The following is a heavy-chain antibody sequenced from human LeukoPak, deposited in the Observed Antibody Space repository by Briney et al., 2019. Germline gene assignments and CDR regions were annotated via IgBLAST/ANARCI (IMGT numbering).Heavy chain of an antibody. CDR1: GGSISSSSYY. J-gene: IGHJ4*02. V-gene: IGHV4-39*01. CDR2: IYHSGST. D-gene: IGHD6-13*01. CDR3: ASHAAAGTRWDY. Sequence: PSETLSLTCTVSGGSISSSSYYWGWIRQPPGKGLEWIGSIYHSGSTYYNPTLKSRVTISVDTSKNQFSLKLSSVTAADTAVYYCASHAAAGTRWDYWGQGTLVTVSS.